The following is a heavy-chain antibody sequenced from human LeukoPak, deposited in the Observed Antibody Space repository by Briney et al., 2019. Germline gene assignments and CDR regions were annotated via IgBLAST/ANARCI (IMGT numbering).Heavy chain of an antibody. J-gene: IGHJ5*02. D-gene: IGHD2-2*02. V-gene: IGHV4-39*07. CDR1: GGSISSSSYY. CDR2: IYYSGST. CDR3: ARDHYCSSTSCYILSWWFDP. Sequence: SETLSLTCTVSGGSISSSSYYWGWIRQPPGKGLEWIGSIYYSGSTYYNPSLKSRVTISVDTSKNQFSLKLSSVTAADTAVYYCARDHYCSSTSCYILSWWFDPWGQGTQVTISS.